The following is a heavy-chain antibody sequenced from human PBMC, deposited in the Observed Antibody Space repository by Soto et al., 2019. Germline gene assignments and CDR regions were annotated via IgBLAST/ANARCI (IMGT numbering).Heavy chain of an antibody. CDR2: IYYSGST. CDR1: GGSISSGDYY. Sequence: PSETLSLTCTVSGGSISSGDYYWSWIRQPPGNGLEWIGYIYYSGSTYYNPSLKSRVTISVDTSKNQFSLKLSSVTAADTAVYYCARASRFLHYFDYWGQGTLVTVSS. CDR3: ARASRFLHYFDY. J-gene: IGHJ4*02. V-gene: IGHV4-30-4*01.